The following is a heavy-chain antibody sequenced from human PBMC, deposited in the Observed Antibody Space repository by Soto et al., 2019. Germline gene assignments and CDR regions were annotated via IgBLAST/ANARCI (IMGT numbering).Heavy chain of an antibody. CDR2: IYPGDSDT. D-gene: IGHD6-19*01. CDR1: GYSFTSYW. Sequence: EVQLVQSGAEVKKPGESLKISCKGSGYSFTSYWIGWVRQMPGKGLEWMGIIYPGDSDTRYSPSFQGQVTISADKSISTAYLQWSSLKASDTAMYYCARRSRGWYSPVDAFDIWGQGTMVTVSS. J-gene: IGHJ3*02. V-gene: IGHV5-51*03. CDR3: ARRSRGWYSPVDAFDI.